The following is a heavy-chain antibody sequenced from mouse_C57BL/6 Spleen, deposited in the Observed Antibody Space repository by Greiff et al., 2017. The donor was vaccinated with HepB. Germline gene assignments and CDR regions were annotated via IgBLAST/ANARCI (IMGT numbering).Heavy chain of an antibody. CDR3: ARSTTVAPFDY. V-gene: IGHV1-63*01. J-gene: IGHJ2*01. CDR2: IYPGGGYT. D-gene: IGHD1-1*01. CDR1: GYTFTNYW. Sequence: QVQLQQSGAELVRPGTSVKMSCKASGYTFTNYWIGWVKQRPGHGLEWIGDIYPGGGYTNYNEKFKGKATLTADKSSSTAYMQFSSLTSEDPAIYYYARSTTVAPFDYWGQGTTLTVSS.